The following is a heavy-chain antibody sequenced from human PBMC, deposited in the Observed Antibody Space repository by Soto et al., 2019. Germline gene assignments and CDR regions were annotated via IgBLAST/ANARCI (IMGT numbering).Heavy chain of an antibody. V-gene: IGHV3-7*01. J-gene: IGHJ4*02. CDR3: ARETYCGSTSCYAHFDY. D-gene: IGHD2-2*01. CDR2: IKQDGSEK. CDR1: GFTFSSYW. Sequence: EVQLVESGGGLVQPGGSLRLSCAASGFTFSSYWMSWVRQAPGEGLEWVANIKQDGSEKYYVDSVKGRFTISRDNAKNSLYLQMNSLRAEDTAVYYCARETYCGSTSCYAHFDYWGQGTLVTVSS.